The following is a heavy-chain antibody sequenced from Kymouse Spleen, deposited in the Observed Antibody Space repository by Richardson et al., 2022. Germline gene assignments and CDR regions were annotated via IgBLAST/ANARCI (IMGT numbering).Heavy chain of an antibody. J-gene: IGHJ6*02. V-gene: IGHV3-33*01. CDR2: IWYDGSNK. Sequence: QVQLVESGGGVVQPGRSLRLSCAASGFTFSSYGMHWVRQAPGKGLEWVAVIWYDGSNKYYADSVKGRFTISRDNSKNTLYLQMNSLRAEDTAVYYCARGLLGTNGVVYYYYYGMDVWGQGTTVTVSS. CDR3: ARGLLGTNGVVYYYYYGMDV. CDR1: GFTFSSYG. D-gene: IGHD2-8*01.